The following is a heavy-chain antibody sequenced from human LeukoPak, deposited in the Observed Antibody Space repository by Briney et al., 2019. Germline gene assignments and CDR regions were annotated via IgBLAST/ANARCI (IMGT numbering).Heavy chain of an antibody. CDR3: ARHTYYYDSSGRGNFDY. D-gene: IGHD3-22*01. CDR2: IIPILGTA. CDR1: GGTFSSYA. Sequence: GASVKVSCKASGGTFSSYAISWVRQAPGQGLEWMGGIIPILGTANYAQKFQGRVTTTADESTSTAYMVLSSVRSEDTAVYCCARHTYYYDSSGRGNFDYWGQGTLVRVSS. J-gene: IGHJ4*02. V-gene: IGHV1-69*13.